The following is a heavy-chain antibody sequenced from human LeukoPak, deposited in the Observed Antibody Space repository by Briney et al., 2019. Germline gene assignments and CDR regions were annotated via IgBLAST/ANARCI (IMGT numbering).Heavy chain of an antibody. Sequence: ASVKVSCKASGYTFTSYGISWVRQAPGQGLEWMGWINPNSGGTNYAQKFQGRVTMTRDTSITTAYMELSRLTSDDTAVYYCARVWAYYYDSSGYFRDGDYFDYWGQGTLVTVSS. CDR3: ARVWAYYYDSSGYFRDGDYFDY. V-gene: IGHV1-2*02. CDR1: GYTFTSYG. CDR2: INPNSGGT. J-gene: IGHJ4*02. D-gene: IGHD3-22*01.